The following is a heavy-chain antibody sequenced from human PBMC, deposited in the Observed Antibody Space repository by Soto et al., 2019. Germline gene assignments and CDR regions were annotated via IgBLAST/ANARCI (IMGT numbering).Heavy chain of an antibody. CDR1: GFTFSSYW. J-gene: IGHJ6*02. CDR3: ARDHPPPRITIFYYGMDV. Sequence: PGGSLRLSCAASGFTFSSYWMSWVRQAPGKGLEWVANIKQDGSEKYYVDSVKGRFTISRDNAKNSLYLQMNSLRAEDTAVYYCARDHPPPRITIFYYGMDVWGQGTTVTVSS. V-gene: IGHV3-7*01. CDR2: IKQDGSEK. D-gene: IGHD3-3*01.